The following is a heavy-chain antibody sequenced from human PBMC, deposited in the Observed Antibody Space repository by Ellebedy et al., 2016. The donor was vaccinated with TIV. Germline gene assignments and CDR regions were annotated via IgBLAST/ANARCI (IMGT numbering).Heavy chain of an antibody. Sequence: MPSETLSLTCTVSGGSITTYYWSWIRQPPGKGLEWIGYIYYSGSTNYNPSLKSRVTISVDTSKNQFSLKLSSVTAADTAVYYCARADDSSGYYLDYWGQGTLVTVSS. CDR3: ARADDSSGYYLDY. CDR1: GGSITTYY. V-gene: IGHV4-59*01. D-gene: IGHD3-22*01. J-gene: IGHJ4*02. CDR2: IYYSGST.